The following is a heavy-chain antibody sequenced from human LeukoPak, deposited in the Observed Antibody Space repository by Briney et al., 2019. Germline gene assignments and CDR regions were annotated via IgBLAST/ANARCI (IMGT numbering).Heavy chain of an antibody. Sequence: GGSLRLSCAASGFTFSTYGMSWVRQAPGKGLEWVSAISGSGGSTYYADSVKGRFTISRDNSKNTLYLQMNSLRAEDTAVYYCAKCNRFDSSGSQWFDPWGQGTLVTVSS. J-gene: IGHJ5*02. V-gene: IGHV3-23*01. D-gene: IGHD3-22*01. CDR1: GFTFSTYG. CDR3: AKCNRFDSSGSQWFDP. CDR2: ISGSGGST.